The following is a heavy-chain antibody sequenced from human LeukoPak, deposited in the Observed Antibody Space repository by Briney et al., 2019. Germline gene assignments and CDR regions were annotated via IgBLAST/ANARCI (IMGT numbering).Heavy chain of an antibody. CDR1: GGSISSYY. CDR2: GFYTGST. CDR3: ASEYCSSTGCYFDY. V-gene: IGHV4-59*01. D-gene: IGHD2-2*01. J-gene: IGHJ4*02. Sequence: PSETLSLTCTVSGGSISSYYWSWIRQPPGKGLEWIGYGFYTGSTNYNPSLKSRVTISVDTSNNQFSLKLSSVTAADTAVYYCASEYCSSTGCYFDYWGQGNLVTVSS.